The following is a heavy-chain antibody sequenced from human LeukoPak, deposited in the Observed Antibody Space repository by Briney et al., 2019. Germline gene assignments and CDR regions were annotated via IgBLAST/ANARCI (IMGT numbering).Heavy chain of an antibody. CDR3: ARHRVREPASIPLTLDP. Sequence: SETLSLTCTASGGSITSTDYYWGWIRQPPGKGLEWIGSIYFSGSTYYNPSLKSRVAISVDTSKNQFSLKVDSVTAADTAVYYCARHRVREPASIPLTLDPWGQGTLVTVSS. CDR2: IYFSGST. CDR1: GGSITSTDYY. J-gene: IGHJ5*02. D-gene: IGHD2-2*01. V-gene: IGHV4-39*01.